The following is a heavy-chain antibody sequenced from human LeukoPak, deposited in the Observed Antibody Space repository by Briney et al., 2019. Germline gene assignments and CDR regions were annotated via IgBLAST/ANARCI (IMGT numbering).Heavy chain of an antibody. V-gene: IGHV3-23*01. D-gene: IGHD1-26*01. Sequence: GGSLRLSCAASGFTFSSYAMSWVRQAPGKGLEWVSAISGSGGSTYYTDSVKGRFTISRDNSKNTLYLQMNSLRAEDTAVYYCAKDKVGDHYFDYWGQGTLVTVSS. CDR1: GFTFSSYA. J-gene: IGHJ4*02. CDR2: ISGSGGST. CDR3: AKDKVGDHYFDY.